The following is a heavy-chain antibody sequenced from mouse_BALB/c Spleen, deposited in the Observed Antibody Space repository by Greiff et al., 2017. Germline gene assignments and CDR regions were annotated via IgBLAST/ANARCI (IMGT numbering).Heavy chain of an antibody. J-gene: IGHJ3*01. V-gene: IGHV14-3*02. CDR1: GFNIKDTY. CDR2: IDPANGNT. CDR3: ARPLYYGSRAWFAY. D-gene: IGHD1-1*01. Sequence: SGAELVKPGASVKLSCTASGFNIKDTYMHWVKQRPEQGLEWIGRIDPANGNTKYDPKFQGKATITADTSSNTAYLQLSSLTSEDTAVYYCARPLYYGSRAWFAYWGQGTLVTVSA.